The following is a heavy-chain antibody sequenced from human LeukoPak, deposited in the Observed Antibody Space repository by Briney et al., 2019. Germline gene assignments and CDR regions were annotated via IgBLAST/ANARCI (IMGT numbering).Heavy chain of an antibody. V-gene: IGHV4-34*01. CDR2: INHSGST. CDR1: GGSLSGYY. J-gene: IGHJ5*02. Sequence: SETLSLTCAVYGGSLSGYYWSWIRQPPGKGLEWIGEINHSGSTNYNPSLKSRVAISVDTSKNQFSLKLSSVTAADTAVYYCARGRSDTVAQLGGWFGPWGQGTLVTVSS. CDR3: ARGRSDTVAQLGGWFGP. D-gene: IGHD4-23*01.